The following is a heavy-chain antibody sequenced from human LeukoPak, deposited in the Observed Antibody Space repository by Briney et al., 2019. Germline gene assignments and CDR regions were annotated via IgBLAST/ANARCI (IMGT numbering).Heavy chain of an antibody. D-gene: IGHD3-3*01. CDR1: GFTFDDYA. CDR2: INWNGGST. CDR3: ARVKGSGYRNSIDY. V-gene: IGHV3-20*04. J-gene: IGHJ4*02. Sequence: GGSLRLSCAASGFTFDDYAMNWVRQAPGRGLEWVSGINWNGGSTYYRDSVKGRFTISRDNAKNSLYLQMNSLRAEDTALYYCARVKGSGYRNSIDYWGQGTLVTVSS.